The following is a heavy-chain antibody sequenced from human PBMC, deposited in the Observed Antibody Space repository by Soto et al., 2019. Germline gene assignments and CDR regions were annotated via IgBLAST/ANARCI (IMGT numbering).Heavy chain of an antibody. D-gene: IGHD2-15*01. V-gene: IGHV4-31*03. Sequence: SETLSLTCTVSGGSISSGGYYWSWIRQHPGKDLEWIGSTYYSGSAYFHPSLKSRVTISEDTSKNQFSLKLSSVTAADTAVYYCARFIKGSAGLSYYYMDVWGKGTTVTVSS. J-gene: IGHJ6*03. CDR3: ARFIKGSAGLSYYYMDV. CDR2: TYYSGSA. CDR1: GGSISSGGYY.